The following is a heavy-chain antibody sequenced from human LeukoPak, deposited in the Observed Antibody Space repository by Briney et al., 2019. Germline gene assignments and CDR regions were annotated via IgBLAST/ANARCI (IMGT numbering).Heavy chain of an antibody. V-gene: IGHV3-53*01. CDR1: GFTVSSNY. D-gene: IGHD2-21*01. CDR2: ISDSGNT. Sequence: PGGSLRLSCAASGFTVSSNYMSWVRQAPGKGLEWVSAISDSGNTCHADSVKGRFTISRDSSKNTLFLQMNRLRPEDAAVYYCAKAPVTTCRGAYCYPFDYWGQGTLVTVSS. J-gene: IGHJ4*02. CDR3: AKAPVTTCRGAYCYPFDY.